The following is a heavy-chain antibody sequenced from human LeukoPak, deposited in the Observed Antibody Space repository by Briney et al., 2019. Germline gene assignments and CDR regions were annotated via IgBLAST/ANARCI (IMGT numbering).Heavy chain of an antibody. D-gene: IGHD2-2*01. J-gene: IGHJ6*02. CDR1: GGTFSSYA. Sequence: SVKVSCKASGGTFSSYAISWVRQAPGQGLEWMGGIIPIFGTANYAQKFQGRVMITADESTSTAYMELSSLRSEDTAVYYCARDGGSTRYYYYYGMDVWGQGTTVTVSS. CDR3: ARDGGSTRYYYYYGMDV. CDR2: IIPIFGTA. V-gene: IGHV1-69*13.